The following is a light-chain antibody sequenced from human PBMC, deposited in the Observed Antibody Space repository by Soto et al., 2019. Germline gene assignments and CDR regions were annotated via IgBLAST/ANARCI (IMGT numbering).Light chain of an antibody. CDR1: SSNIGAGYD. J-gene: IGLJ1*01. CDR2: GNI. V-gene: IGLV1-40*01. CDR3: QSYDSTLGARYV. Sequence: QPLLTQPPSVSGAPGQRVTISCTGSSSNIGAGYDVHWYQQRPGTAPKLLIFGNINRPSGVPDRFSGSKSGTSASLAITGLQVEDEGDYYCQSYDSTLGARYVFGTGTKVTVL.